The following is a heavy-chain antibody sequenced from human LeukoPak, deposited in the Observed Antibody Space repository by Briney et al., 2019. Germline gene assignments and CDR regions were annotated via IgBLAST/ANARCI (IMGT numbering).Heavy chain of an antibody. Sequence: SETLSLTCTVSSGSISSYSWSWIRQPAGKGLEWIGRIYTSGSTSYSPSLRSRVTMSVDTSNNQFSLKLSSVTAADTAVYYCARGISDWKDAFDIWGKGTMVTVSS. CDR3: ARGISDWKDAFDI. D-gene: IGHD1-1*01. J-gene: IGHJ3*02. V-gene: IGHV4-4*07. CDR1: SGSISSYS. CDR2: IYTSGST.